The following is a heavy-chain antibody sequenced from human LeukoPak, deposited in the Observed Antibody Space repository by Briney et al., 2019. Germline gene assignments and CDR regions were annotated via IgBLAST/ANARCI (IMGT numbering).Heavy chain of an antibody. J-gene: IGHJ4*02. V-gene: IGHV1-2*02. CDR1: GYTFTGYY. D-gene: IGHD5-24*01. CDR2: INPNSGGT. CDR3: ARVGWLQPSYYFDY. Sequence: ASVKVSCKASGYTFTGYYMHWVRQAPGQGLEWMGWINPNSGGTNYAQKFQGRVTMTRDTSTSTVYMELSSLRSEDTAVYYCARVGWLQPSYYFDYWGQGTLVTVSS.